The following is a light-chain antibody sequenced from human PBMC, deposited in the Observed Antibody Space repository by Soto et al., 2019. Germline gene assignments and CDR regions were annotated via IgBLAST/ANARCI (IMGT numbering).Light chain of an antibody. J-gene: IGLJ2*01. CDR3: QSYDSTVV. V-gene: IGLV6-57*04. CDR2: GDN. Sequence: NFMLTQPHSVSESPGKTVTISCTRSSGSIASNYVQWYQQRPGSAPTSVIYGDNQRPSGVPDRFSGAIDSSSNSAFLTISGLKTEDEADYYCQSYDSTVVFGGGTKLTVL. CDR1: SGSIASNY.